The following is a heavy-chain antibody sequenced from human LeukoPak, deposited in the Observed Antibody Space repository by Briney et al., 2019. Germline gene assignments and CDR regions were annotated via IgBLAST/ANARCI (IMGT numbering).Heavy chain of an antibody. J-gene: IGHJ4*02. CDR1: GFTFSSYN. Sequence: GGSLRLSCAASGFTFSSYNMNWVRRAPGKGLEWVSSISSSSSYIYYADSVKGRFTISRDNAKNSLYLQMNSLRAEDTAVYYCAKLGDCSSTSCYDYWGQGTLVTVSS. V-gene: IGHV3-21*01. CDR3: AKLGDCSSTSCYDY. D-gene: IGHD2-2*01. CDR2: ISSSSSYI.